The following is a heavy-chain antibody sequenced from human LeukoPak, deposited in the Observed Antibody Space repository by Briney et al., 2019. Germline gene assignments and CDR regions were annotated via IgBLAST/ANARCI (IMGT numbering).Heavy chain of an antibody. V-gene: IGHV1-2*02. J-gene: IGHJ6*02. CDR1: GYTFSGNY. CDR3: ARGGSSSGSYYYGVDA. Sequence: ATVKVSCKTSGYTFSGNYIYWVRQAPAQGLEWMGWINPNSGDTNYAQTFQGRVTMTRDTSISTAYMDLSSLISDDTAVYYCARGGSSSGSYYYGVDAWGQGTTVTVSS. CDR2: INPNSGDT. D-gene: IGHD3-10*01.